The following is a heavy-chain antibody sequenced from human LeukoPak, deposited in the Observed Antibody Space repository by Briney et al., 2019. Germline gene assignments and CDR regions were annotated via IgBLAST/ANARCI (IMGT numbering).Heavy chain of an antibody. V-gene: IGHV4-34*01. CDR3: ARQLGHYGMDV. J-gene: IGHJ6*02. CDR1: GGSFSGYY. CDR2: INHSGST. Sequence: TSETLSLTCAVYGGSFSGYYWSWIRQPPGKGLEWIGEINHSGSTNYNPSLKSRVTISVDTSKNQFSLKLSSVTAADTAVYYCARQLGHYGMDVWGQGTTVTVSS. D-gene: IGHD5-18*01.